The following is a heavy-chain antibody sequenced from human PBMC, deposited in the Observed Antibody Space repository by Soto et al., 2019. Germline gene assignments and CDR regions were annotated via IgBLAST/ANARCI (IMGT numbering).Heavy chain of an antibody. J-gene: IGHJ3*02. CDR2: IKSKTDGGTT. Sequence: GSLRLSCAASGFTFSNAWMSWVRQAPGKGLEWVGRIKSKTDGGTTDYAAPVKGRFTISRDDSKNTLYLQMNSLKTEDTAVYYCTTDWILMHVGAFDIWGQGTMVTVSS. V-gene: IGHV3-15*01. CDR3: TTDWILMHVGAFDI. CDR1: GFTFSNAW. D-gene: IGHD3-9*01.